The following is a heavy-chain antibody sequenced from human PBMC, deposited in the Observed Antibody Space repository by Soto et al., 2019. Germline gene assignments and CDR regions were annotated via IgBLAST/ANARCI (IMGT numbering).Heavy chain of an antibody. D-gene: IGHD5-12*01. CDR3: ARVKATLYRHYYFDY. J-gene: IGHJ4*02. Sequence: SETLSLTCSVSGDSISSGASYWSWVRQYPGKGPEWIAYISYSGTTYYNPSLKSRLTISVDTSKNQFSLKLRSVTAADTAMYYCARVKATLYRHYYFDYWGQGTPVTVSS. CDR2: ISYSGTT. V-gene: IGHV4-31*03. CDR1: GDSISSGASY.